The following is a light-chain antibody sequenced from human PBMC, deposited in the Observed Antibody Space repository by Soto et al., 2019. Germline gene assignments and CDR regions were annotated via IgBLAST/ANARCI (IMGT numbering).Light chain of an antibody. V-gene: IGLV1-47*01. CDR1: GSNIGSNF. J-gene: IGLJ2*01. CDR2: RND. CDR3: ASWDDSLSGGV. Sequence: QSVLTQPPSASGTPGQRVTISCSGSGSNIGSNFVYWYRQLPGTAPKLLIYRNDRRPSGVPDRFSGSKSGTSASLAISGLRSEDEADYYCASWDDSLSGGVFGGGTKLTVL.